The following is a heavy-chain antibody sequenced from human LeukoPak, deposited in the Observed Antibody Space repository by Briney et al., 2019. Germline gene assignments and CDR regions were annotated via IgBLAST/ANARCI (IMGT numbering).Heavy chain of an antibody. CDR2: IIPIFGTA. D-gene: IGHD2-2*02. V-gene: IGHV1-69*01. CDR3: AWSLGYCSSTSCYTFDY. CDR1: GGTFSSYA. Sequence: SVKVSCEASGGTFSSYAISWVRQAPGQGLEWMGGIIPIFGTANYAQTFQGRVTITADEPTSTAYMELSSLRSEDTAVYYCAWSLGYCSSTSCYTFDYWGQGTLVTVSS. J-gene: IGHJ4*02.